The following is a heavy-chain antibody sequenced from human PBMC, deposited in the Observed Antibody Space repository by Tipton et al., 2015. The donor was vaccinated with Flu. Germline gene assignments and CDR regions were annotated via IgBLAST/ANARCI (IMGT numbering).Heavy chain of an antibody. CDR3: ARRDFSNYVSDPKSWFDP. J-gene: IGHJ5*02. CDR2: IHRSGST. V-gene: IGHV4-38-2*01. CDR1: GDSISSDYL. D-gene: IGHD4-11*01. Sequence: LRLSCAVSGDSISSDYLWDWIRQPPGRGLEWIATIHRSGSTNYNPSLKSRVTISLDRSKNQFSLEMRSVTAADMALYYCARRDFSNYVSDPKSWFDPWGQGTLVTVSS.